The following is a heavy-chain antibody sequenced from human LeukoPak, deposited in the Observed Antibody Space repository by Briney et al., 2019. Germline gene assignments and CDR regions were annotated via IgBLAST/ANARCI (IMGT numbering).Heavy chain of an antibody. CDR3: ARERHYYDSSGYPDY. J-gene: IGHJ4*02. CDR2: ISGSGGST. Sequence: RPGGSLRLSCAASGFTFSSYAMSWVRQAPGKGLEWVSAISGSGGSTYYADSVKGRFTSSRDNSKNTLYLQMNSLRAEDTAVYYCARERHYYDSSGYPDYWGQGTLVTVSS. D-gene: IGHD3-22*01. V-gene: IGHV3-23*01. CDR1: GFTFSSYA.